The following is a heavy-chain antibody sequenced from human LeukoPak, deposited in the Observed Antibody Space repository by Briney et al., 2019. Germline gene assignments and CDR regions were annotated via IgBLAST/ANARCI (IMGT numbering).Heavy chain of an antibody. D-gene: IGHD2-21*01. J-gene: IGHJ6*03. CDR3: ASRGGEDYYYYMDV. CDR1: GFTFSSYW. V-gene: IGHV3-74*01. Sequence: AGGSLRLSCAASGFTFSSYWMHWVRQAPGKGLVWVSRINSDGSSTRYADSVKGRFTLSRDNAKNTLYLQMNSLRAEDTAVYYCASRGGEDYYYYMDVWGKGTAVTISS. CDR2: INSDGSST.